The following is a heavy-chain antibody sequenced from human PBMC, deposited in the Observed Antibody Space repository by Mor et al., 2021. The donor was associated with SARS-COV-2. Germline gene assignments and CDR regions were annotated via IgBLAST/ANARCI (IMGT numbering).Heavy chain of an antibody. V-gene: IGHV3-48*03. CDR2: TI. J-gene: IGHJ4*02. Sequence: TIYYADSVKGRFTISRDNAKNSLYLQMSSLRAEDTAIYYCARELVDWGQGTLVTVSS. D-gene: IGHD1-26*01. CDR3: ARELVD.